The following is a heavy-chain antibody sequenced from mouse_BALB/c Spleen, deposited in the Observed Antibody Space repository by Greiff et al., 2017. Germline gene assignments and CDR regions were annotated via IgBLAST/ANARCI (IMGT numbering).Heavy chain of an antibody. CDR1: GFTFSSFG. CDR3: ASTYGNWDYYAMDY. CDR2: ISSGSSTI. Sequence: EVMLVESGGGLVQPGGSRKLSCAASGFTFSSFGMHWVRQAPEKGLEWVAYISSGSSTIYYADTVKGRFTISRDNPKNTLFLQMTSLRSEDTAMYYCASTYGNWDYYAMDYWGQGTSVTVSS. J-gene: IGHJ4*01. D-gene: IGHD2-1*01. V-gene: IGHV5-17*02.